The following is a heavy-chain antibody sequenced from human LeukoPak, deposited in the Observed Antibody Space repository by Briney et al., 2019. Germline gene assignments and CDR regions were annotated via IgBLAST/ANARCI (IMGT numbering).Heavy chain of an antibody. CDR1: GGSFSGYY. D-gene: IGHD2-2*02. V-gene: IGHV4-34*01. CDR2: INHSGST. Sequence: PSETLSLTCAVYGGSFSGYYWSWIRQPPGKGLEWIGEINHSGSTNYNPSLKSRVTISVDTSKNQFSLKLSSVTAADTAVYYCARGVVPAAIQNRGFFDYWGQGTLVTVSS. CDR3: ARGVVPAAIQNRGFFDY. J-gene: IGHJ4*02.